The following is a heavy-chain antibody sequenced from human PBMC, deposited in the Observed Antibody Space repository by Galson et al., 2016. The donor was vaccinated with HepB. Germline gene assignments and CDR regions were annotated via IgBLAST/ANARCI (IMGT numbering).Heavy chain of an antibody. V-gene: IGHV1-3*01. J-gene: IGHJ4*02. CDR2: INAGNGST. CDR1: GYTFTSYA. CDR3: ASRYSSGWYPGGLDY. Sequence: SVKVSCKASGYTFTSYAMHWVRQAPGQRLEWMGWINAGNGSTKYSQKFQGRVTISRDTSASTAYMELSSLRSEDTAVYYCASRYSSGWYPGGLDYWGQGTLVTVSS. D-gene: IGHD6-19*01.